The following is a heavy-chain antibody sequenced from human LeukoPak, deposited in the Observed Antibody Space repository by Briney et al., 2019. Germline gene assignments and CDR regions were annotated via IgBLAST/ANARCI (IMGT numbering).Heavy chain of an antibody. Sequence: PGGSLRLSCATSGFTFSSYAMSWVRQAPGKGLEWASGISNSGANTYYADSVKGWFTISRDNSKKTLDLQMNSLRAEDTAIFYCAKDFANYPYYYGMDVWGKGTTVTVSS. CDR3: AKDFANYPYYYGMDV. CDR1: GFTFSSYA. J-gene: IGHJ6*04. D-gene: IGHD4/OR15-4a*01. CDR2: ISNSGANT. V-gene: IGHV3-23*01.